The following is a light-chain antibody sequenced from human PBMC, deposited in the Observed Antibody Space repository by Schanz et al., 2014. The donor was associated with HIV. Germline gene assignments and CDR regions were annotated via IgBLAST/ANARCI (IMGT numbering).Light chain of an antibody. Sequence: QSVLTQPRSVSGSPGQSVTISCTGTSSDVGGYNYVSWYQQHPGKAPKLMIYDVSNRPSGVSSRFSGSKSGITASLTVSGLQADDEADYYCSSYAGSNTVVFGGGTKLTVL. V-gene: IGLV2-11*01. J-gene: IGLJ2*01. CDR1: SSDVGGYNY. CDR3: SSYAGSNTVV. CDR2: DVS.